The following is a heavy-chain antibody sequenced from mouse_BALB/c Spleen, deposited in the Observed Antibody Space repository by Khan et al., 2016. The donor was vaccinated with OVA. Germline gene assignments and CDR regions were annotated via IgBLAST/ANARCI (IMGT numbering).Heavy chain of an antibody. V-gene: IGHV1S137*01. Sequence: QVQLQQSGPELVRPGVSVKISCKGSGYTFTDYAMHWVKQSRAKSLEWIGLISTYSGNTNYNQKFKGKATMTVDKSSSTAYMELARLTSEDSAIYYCTRPAYDGYYDYWGQGTTLTVSS. CDR2: ISTYSGNT. CDR1: GYTFTDYA. J-gene: IGHJ2*01. D-gene: IGHD2-3*01. CDR3: TRPAYDGYYDY.